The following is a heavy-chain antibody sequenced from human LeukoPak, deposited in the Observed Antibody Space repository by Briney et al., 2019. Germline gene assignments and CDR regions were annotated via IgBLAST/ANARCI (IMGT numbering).Heavy chain of an antibody. D-gene: IGHD6-13*01. CDR3: SIYRGNSTNWPYFFDY. CDR1: VFTFSDYY. CDR2: IDPSGDTI. Sequence: GGSLRLSCVSSVFTFSDYYMSWVRQSPGKGLERVSYIDPSGDTIYYADSVKGRFTISRDNAKNSLYLRMNSLIAEDSGVYNLSIYRGNSTNWPYFFDYWGQGTLVTVSS. V-gene: IGHV3-11*04. J-gene: IGHJ4*02.